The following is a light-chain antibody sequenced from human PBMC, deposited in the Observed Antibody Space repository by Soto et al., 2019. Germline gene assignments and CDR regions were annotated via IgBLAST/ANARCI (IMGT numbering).Light chain of an antibody. V-gene: IGKV1-9*01. Sequence: DLQMTQSPSTLSASVGDRVTITCRASQGISSYLSWYQVKPGKAPKLLVYAASTLESGVPSRFSATVSGTEFSLTITSLQPEDFATYYCQQLFDSPITFGQGTRLEIK. CDR2: AAS. CDR3: QQLFDSPIT. J-gene: IGKJ5*01. CDR1: QGISSY.